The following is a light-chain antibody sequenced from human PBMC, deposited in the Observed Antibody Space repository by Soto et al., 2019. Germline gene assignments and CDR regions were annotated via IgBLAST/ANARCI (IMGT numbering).Light chain of an antibody. CDR1: SSNIGAGYD. V-gene: IGLV1-40*01. Sequence: QSVLTQSPSVSGAPGQRVTISCTGSSSNIGAGYDVHWYQQLPGTAPKLLIFANINRPSGVPDRFSGSKSGTSASLAITGLRAEDDSDYYCQSYDSSLSGYVFGTGTKVAAL. CDR2: ANI. CDR3: QSYDSSLSGYV. J-gene: IGLJ1*01.